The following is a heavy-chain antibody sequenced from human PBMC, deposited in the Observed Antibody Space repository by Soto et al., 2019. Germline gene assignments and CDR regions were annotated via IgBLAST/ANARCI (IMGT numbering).Heavy chain of an antibody. V-gene: IGHV3-23*01. CDR3: AKSQAAAGPYNWFDP. CDR2: INGGDDSK. D-gene: IGHD6-13*01. J-gene: IGHJ5*02. CDR1: GFTFRSSP. Sequence: PGGSLRLSCAVSGFTFRSSPMSWVRRAPGKGLEWVSGINGGDDSKHYAESVRGRFTITRDNSKNTLLLQMNSLRAEDTAVYYCAKSQAAAGPYNWFDPWGQGTLVTVSS.